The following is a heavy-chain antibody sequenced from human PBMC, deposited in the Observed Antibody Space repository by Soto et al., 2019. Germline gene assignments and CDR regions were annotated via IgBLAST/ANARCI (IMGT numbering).Heavy chain of an antibody. J-gene: IGHJ6*01. V-gene: IGHV1-69*13. CDR1: GCTFSSYA. Sequence: GASVKVSCKTSGCTFSSYAISWVRQAAGQGLEWMGGIIPIFGTANYAQKFQGRVTITADESTSTAYMELSSLRSEDTAVYYCAREVRYSDDLWSGSYYYGMEVWGQGTTVSVSS. CDR2: IIPIFGTA. D-gene: IGHD3-3*01. CDR3: AREVRYSDDLWSGSYYYGMEV.